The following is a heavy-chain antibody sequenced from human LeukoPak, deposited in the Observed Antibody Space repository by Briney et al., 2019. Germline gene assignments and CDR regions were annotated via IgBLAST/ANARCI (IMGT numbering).Heavy chain of an antibody. CDR1: GFTFNSYA. D-gene: IGHD6-19*01. Sequence: GRSLRLSCAASGFTFNSYAMHWVRQAPGKGLGWVAVIWYDGSNKYYADSVKGRFTISRDNSKNTLYLQKISLSAKDTAVYYCARAGSGWYEIDYWGQGTLVTVSS. J-gene: IGHJ4*02. CDR2: IWYDGSNK. V-gene: IGHV3-33*01. CDR3: ARAGSGWYEIDY.